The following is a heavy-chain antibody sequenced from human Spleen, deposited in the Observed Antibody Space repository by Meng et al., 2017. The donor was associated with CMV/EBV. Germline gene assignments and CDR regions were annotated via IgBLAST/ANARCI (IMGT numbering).Heavy chain of an antibody. J-gene: IGHJ3*02. Sequence: GESLKISCAASGSTFSNYSMNWVRQAPGKGLEWVSCISKSSSYIYYADSLKGRFTMSRDNAKNSLSLQMNSLRAEDTAVYYCARDSVVTIFGVVTPKGGFDIWGQGTMVTVSS. CDR2: ISKSSSYI. D-gene: IGHD3-3*01. CDR3: ARDSVVTIFGVVTPKGGFDI. CDR1: GSTFSNYS. V-gene: IGHV3-21*01.